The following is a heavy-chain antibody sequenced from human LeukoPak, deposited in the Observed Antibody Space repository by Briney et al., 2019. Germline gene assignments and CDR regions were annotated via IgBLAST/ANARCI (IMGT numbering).Heavy chain of an antibody. D-gene: IGHD4-23*01. CDR3: ARDLGTVEDY. V-gene: IGHV4-59*01. J-gene: IGHJ4*02. Sequence: SETLSLTCTVSGGSISSYYWSWIRQPPGKGLEWIGYIYYSGSTNYNPSLKSRVTISVDTSKNQFSLKLSAVTAADTAVYYCARDLGTVEDYWGQGTLVTVSS. CDR2: IYYSGST. CDR1: GGSISSYY.